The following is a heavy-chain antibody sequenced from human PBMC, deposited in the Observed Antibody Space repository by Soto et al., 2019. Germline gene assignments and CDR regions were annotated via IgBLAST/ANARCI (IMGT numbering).Heavy chain of an antibody. V-gene: IGHV3-33*01. CDR3: ARDTVATTRGPYYYYYGMDV. CDR1: GFTFSSYG. CDR2: IWYDGSNK. J-gene: IGHJ6*02. Sequence: QVQLVESGGGVVQPGRSLRLSCAASGFTFSSYGMHWVRQAPGKGLEWVAVIWYDGSNKYYADSVKGRFTISRDNSKNPLYLQMNSLRAEDTAVYYCARDTVATTRGPYYYYYGMDVWGQGTTVTVSS. D-gene: IGHD5-12*01.